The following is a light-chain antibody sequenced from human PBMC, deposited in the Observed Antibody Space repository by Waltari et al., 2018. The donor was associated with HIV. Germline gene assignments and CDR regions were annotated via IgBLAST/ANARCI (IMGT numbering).Light chain of an antibody. J-gene: IGKJ2*01. V-gene: IGKV1-16*01. Sequence: DIQMTQSPSSVSASIGDRFSITCRASQGIGSHVAWFQQKPGQAPTSLIYSSSRLQSGVSTRFSGGGSGTEFTLTIDSLQSEDFGNYFCQQYDTYPPTFAQGT. CDR3: QQYDTYPPT. CDR2: SSS. CDR1: QGIGSH.